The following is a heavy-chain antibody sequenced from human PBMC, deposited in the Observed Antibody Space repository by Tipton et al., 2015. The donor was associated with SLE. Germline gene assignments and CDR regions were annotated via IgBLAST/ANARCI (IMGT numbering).Heavy chain of an antibody. J-gene: IGHJ1*01. CDR3: AKDSASYGDVEYFHH. D-gene: IGHD4-17*01. Sequence: SLRLSCAASGFTFDYWMHWVRQAPGKGLVWVSRMNSDGSNIGYADSVKGRFTISRDNSKNTLYLQMNSLRPEDTALYYCAKDSASYGDVEYFHHWGLGTLVTVSS. CDR2: MNSDGSNI. V-gene: IGHV3-74*01. CDR1: GFTFDYW.